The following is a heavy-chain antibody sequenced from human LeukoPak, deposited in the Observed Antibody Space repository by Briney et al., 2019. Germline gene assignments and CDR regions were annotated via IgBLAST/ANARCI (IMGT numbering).Heavy chain of an antibody. CDR3: NIGDPSCSITSCYH. V-gene: IGHV3-15*01. J-gene: IGHJ4*02. D-gene: IGHD2-2*01. Sequence: PGGSLRLSCAASGFTFSDAWMSWVRQTPGKGLEWIGRIKSKIDGETTDYAASVKGRFTISRDDLKSMLYLQMNILKTDDTAMYYCNIGDPSCSITSCYHWGQGTLVTVSS. CDR1: GFTFSDAW. CDR2: IKSKIDGETT.